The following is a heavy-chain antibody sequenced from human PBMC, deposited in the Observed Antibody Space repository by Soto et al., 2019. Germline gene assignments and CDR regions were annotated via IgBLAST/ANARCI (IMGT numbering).Heavy chain of an antibody. Sequence: SETLSLTCAVYGGSFSGYYWSWIRQPPGKGLEWIGEINHSGSTNYNPSLKSRVTISVDTSKNQFSLKLSSVTAADTAVYYCARGIWVFNWFDPWGQGTLVTVSS. CDR3: ARGIWVFNWFDP. J-gene: IGHJ5*02. CDR2: INHSGST. D-gene: IGHD2-21*01. V-gene: IGHV4-34*01. CDR1: GGSFSGYY.